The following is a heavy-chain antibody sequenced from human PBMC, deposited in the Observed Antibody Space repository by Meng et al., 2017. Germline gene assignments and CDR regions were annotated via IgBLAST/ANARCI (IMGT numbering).Heavy chain of an antibody. CDR1: GYSISSGYY. CDR2: IYHSGST. CDR3: ARDLEYYDSSSPTVFDY. D-gene: IGHD3-22*01. V-gene: IGHV4-38-2*02. J-gene: IGHJ4*02. Sequence: SETLSLTCAVSGYSISSGYYWGWIRQPPGKGLEWIGSIYHSGSTYYNPSLKSRVTISVDTSKNQFSLKLSSVTAADTAVYYCARDLEYYDSSSPTVFDYWGQGTLVTVSS.